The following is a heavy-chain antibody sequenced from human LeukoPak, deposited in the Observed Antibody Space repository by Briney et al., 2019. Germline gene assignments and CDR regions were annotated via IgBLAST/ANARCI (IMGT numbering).Heavy chain of an antibody. CDR2: INPSGST. D-gene: IGHD2-15*01. CDR1: GGSFSGYY. J-gene: IGHJ4*02. V-gene: IGHV4-34*01. Sequence: SETLSLTCAVYGGSFSGYYWSWIRQPPGKGLEWIGEINPSGSTNYNPSLKSRVTISVDTSKNQFSLKLSSVTAADTAVYYCARALGGYCSGGSCYYDDYWGQGTLVTVSS. CDR3: ARALGGYCSGGSCYYDDY.